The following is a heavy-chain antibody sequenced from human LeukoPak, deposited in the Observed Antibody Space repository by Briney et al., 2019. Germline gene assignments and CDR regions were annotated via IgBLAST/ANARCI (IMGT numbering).Heavy chain of an antibody. Sequence: ASVKVSCKASGYTFTSYGISWVRQAPGQGLEWMGWISAYNGNTNYAWKLQGRVTMTTDTSTSTAYMELRSLRSDDTAVYYCARDGSSSGWNYYYYGMDVWGQGTTVTVSS. CDR1: GYTFTSYG. CDR2: ISAYNGNT. V-gene: IGHV1-18*01. J-gene: IGHJ6*02. D-gene: IGHD6-19*01. CDR3: ARDGSSSGWNYYYYGMDV.